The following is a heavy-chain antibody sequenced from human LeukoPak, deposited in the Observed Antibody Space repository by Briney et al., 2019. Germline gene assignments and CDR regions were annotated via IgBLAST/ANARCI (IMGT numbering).Heavy chain of an antibody. CDR1: EFTFSNFW. CDR2: INTDGTNT. CDR3: ARVRRYYDTTGSDDAFDI. V-gene: IGHV3-74*01. J-gene: IGHJ3*02. D-gene: IGHD3-22*01. Sequence: GGSLRLSCAASEFTFSNFWMHWVRQAPGKGLVWVSRINTDGTNTNYADSVKGRLTISRDNAKNTLYLQMNSLRAEDTAAYYCARVRRYYDTTGSDDAFDIWGQGTMVTVSS.